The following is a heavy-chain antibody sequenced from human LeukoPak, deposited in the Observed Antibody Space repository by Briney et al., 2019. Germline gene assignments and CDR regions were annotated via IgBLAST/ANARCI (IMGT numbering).Heavy chain of an antibody. CDR1: GGSFSGYY. V-gene: IGHV4-34*01. CDR2: INHSGST. J-gene: IGHJ6*04. D-gene: IGHD4-11*01. CDR3: ARDPGMTKMDV. Sequence: SETLSLTCAVYGGSFSGYYWSWIRQPPGKGLEWIGEINHSGSTNYNPSLKSRVTISVDTSKNQFSLKLSSVTAADTAVYYCARDPGMTKMDVWGKGTTVTVSS.